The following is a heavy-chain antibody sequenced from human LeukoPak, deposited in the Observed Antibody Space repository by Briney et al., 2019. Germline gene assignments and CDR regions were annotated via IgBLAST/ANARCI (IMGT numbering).Heavy chain of an antibody. J-gene: IGHJ4*02. CDR2: IFGSGGSP. Sequence: PGGSLRLSCEASGFTFGSHAMYWVRQAPGKGLEWVAGIFGSGGSPHYADPVEGRFTISRENSRNTVYLQINSMRAEDTAVYYCGKTTVGYSSGQKPAWPVDYWGQGTLVTVSS. D-gene: IGHD5-18*01. CDR3: GKTTVGYSSGQKPAWPVDY. CDR1: GFTFGSHA. V-gene: IGHV3-23*01.